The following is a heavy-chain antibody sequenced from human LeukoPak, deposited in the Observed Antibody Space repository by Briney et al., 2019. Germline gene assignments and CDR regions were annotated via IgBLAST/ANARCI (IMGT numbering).Heavy chain of an antibody. Sequence: GGSLRLSCAASGFTLSSSWMRWVRPAPGEGLGWVSYICTSCSYTGYSASVKGQFTISRYNAKNSLYLQMNSLRAEDAAVYYCVRGHYGLDVWGQGTTVTVSS. CDR3: VRGHYGLDV. V-gene: IGHV3-21*05. J-gene: IGHJ6*02. D-gene: IGHD3-10*01. CDR2: ICTSCSYT. CDR1: GFTLSSSW.